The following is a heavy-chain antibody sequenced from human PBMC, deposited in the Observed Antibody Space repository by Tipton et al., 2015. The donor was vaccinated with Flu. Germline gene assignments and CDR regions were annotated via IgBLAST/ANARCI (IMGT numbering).Heavy chain of an antibody. D-gene: IGHD4/OR15-4a*01. CDR2: IYYTGTT. J-gene: IGHJ4*02. Sequence: TLSLTCSVSGGSISSGSYYWTWIRQRPGKGLEWIGYIYYTGTTHYSPSLKSRVTISRDASMNQFSLTLGSVTAADTAVYFCARDDAVFPGALYYWGLGTLVTVSS. CDR1: GGSISSGSYY. CDR3: ARDDAVFPGALYY. V-gene: IGHV4-31*03.